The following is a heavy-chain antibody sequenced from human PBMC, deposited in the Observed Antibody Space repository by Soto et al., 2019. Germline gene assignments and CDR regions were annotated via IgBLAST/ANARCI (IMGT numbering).Heavy chain of an antibody. CDR3: AKGRSGYPTGYGMDV. Sequence: SLRLSCAASGFTFDDYAMHWVRQAPGKGLEWVSGISWNSGSIGYADSVKGRFTISRDNAKNSLYLQMNSLRAEDTALYYCAKGRSGYPTGYGMDVWGQGTTVTASS. V-gene: IGHV3-9*01. J-gene: IGHJ6*02. CDR2: ISWNSGSI. D-gene: IGHD3-3*01. CDR1: GFTFDDYA.